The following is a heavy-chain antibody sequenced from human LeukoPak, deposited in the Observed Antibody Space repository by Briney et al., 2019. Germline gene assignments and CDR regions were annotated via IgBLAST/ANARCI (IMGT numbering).Heavy chain of an antibody. J-gene: IGHJ6*03. Sequence: ASVKVSCKASGGTFSSYAISWVRQAPGQGLEWMGGIIPIFGTANYAQKFQGRVTITTDESTSTAYMELSSLRSEDTAVYYCASSSSDLYYYYYMDVWGKGTTVTVSS. D-gene: IGHD2-2*01. CDR3: ASSSSDLYYYYYMDV. V-gene: IGHV1-69*05. CDR2: IIPIFGTA. CDR1: GGTFSSYA.